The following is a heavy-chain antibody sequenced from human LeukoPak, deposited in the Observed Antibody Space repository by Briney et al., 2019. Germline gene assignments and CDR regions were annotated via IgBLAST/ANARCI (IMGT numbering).Heavy chain of an antibody. J-gene: IGHJ4*02. CDR1: GGTFSSYA. CDR2: VIPIFGTA. Sequence: ASVKVSCKASGGTFSSYAISWVRQAPGQGLEWMGGVIPIFGTANYAQKFQGRVTITADESTSTAYMELSSLRSEDTAVYYCARGGSGAVAGIDYWGQGTLVTVSS. V-gene: IGHV1-69*13. CDR3: ARGGSGAVAGIDY. D-gene: IGHD6-19*01.